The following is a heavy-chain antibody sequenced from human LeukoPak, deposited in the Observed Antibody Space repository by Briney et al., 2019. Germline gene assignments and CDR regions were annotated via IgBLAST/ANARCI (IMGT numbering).Heavy chain of an antibody. CDR2: IKQDGSEK. J-gene: IGHJ6*02. V-gene: IGHV3-7*01. CDR1: GFTFSSYW. Sequence: GGSLRLSCAASGFTFSSYWMSWVRQAPGKGLEWVANIKQDGSEKYYVDSEKGRFTISRDNAKNSLYLQMNSLRAEDTAVYYCARDSSGWYNYYYYGMDVWGQGTTVTVSS. CDR3: ARDSSGWYNYYYYGMDV. D-gene: IGHD6-19*01.